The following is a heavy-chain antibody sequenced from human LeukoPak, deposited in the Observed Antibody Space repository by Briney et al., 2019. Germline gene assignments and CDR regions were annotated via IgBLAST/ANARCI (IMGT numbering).Heavy chain of an antibody. D-gene: IGHD4-11*01. CDR3: ARALSLQSPDY. CDR2: INPNSGGT. Sequence: ASVKVSCKASGYTFTGYYMHWVRQAPGQGLEWMGWINPNSGGTNYVQKFQGWVTMTRDTSISTAYMELSRLRSDDTAVYYCARALSLQSPDYWGQGTLVTVSS. J-gene: IGHJ4*02. CDR1: GYTFTGYY. V-gene: IGHV1-2*04.